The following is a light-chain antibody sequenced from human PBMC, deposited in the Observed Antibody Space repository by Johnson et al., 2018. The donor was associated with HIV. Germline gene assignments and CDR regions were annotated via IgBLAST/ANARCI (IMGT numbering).Light chain of an antibody. CDR1: VSNIESYF. V-gene: IGLV1-51*02. Sequence: QSVLTQPPSVSAAPGQTVNISCSGNVSNIESYFVSWYQQLPGAAPTLLIYEDNKRPSGIPDRFSGSKSGATATLGITGLQTGDEADYYCGTWDSSITSYVFGAGTKVTVL. CDR2: EDN. CDR3: GTWDSSITSYV. J-gene: IGLJ1*01.